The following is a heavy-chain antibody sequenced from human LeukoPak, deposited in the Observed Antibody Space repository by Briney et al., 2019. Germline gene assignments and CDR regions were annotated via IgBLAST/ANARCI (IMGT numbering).Heavy chain of an antibody. Sequence: SETPSLTCTVSGGSISSYYWSWIRQPPGKGLEGIGYIYYSGSTNYNPSLTSRVTISVDTSKNQFSLRLRSVTAADTAVYFCARGRVSSSTWYSTYYYYFYMDVWGKGTTVTVSS. V-gene: IGHV4-59*01. D-gene: IGHD4-11*01. J-gene: IGHJ6*03. CDR3: ARGRVSSSTWYSTYYYYFYMDV. CDR2: IYYSGST. CDR1: GGSISSYY.